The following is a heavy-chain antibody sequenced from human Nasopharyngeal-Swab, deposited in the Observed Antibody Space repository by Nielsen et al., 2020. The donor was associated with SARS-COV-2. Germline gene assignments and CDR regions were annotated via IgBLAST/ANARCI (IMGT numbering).Heavy chain of an antibody. J-gene: IGHJ5*02. CDR2: IYPDNSET. Sequence: GESLKISCKGSGYDFFGYWIAWVRQLPGKGLEWMGIIYPDNSETRYSPSFQGPVIISADKSVSTAYLQWSSLRASDTAMYYCARLNAPTFSAGWFDPWGPGTLVTVSS. CDR1: GYDFFGYW. CDR3: ARLNAPTFSAGWFDP. D-gene: IGHD1-1*01. V-gene: IGHV5-51*01.